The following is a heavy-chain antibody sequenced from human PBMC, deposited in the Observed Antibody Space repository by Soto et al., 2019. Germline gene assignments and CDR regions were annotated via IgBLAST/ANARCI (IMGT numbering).Heavy chain of an antibody. CDR1: GGTFSSYA. CDR2: IIPIFGTA. CDR3: AVSLTLYDSSGSGVLLWQYYFDY. D-gene: IGHD3-22*01. Sequence: QVQLVQSGAEVKKPGSSVKVSCKASGGTFSSYAITWVRQAPGQGLEWMGGIIPIFGTATYAQKFQGRVTITADKSTSTAYMELSSLRSEVTAVYYCAVSLTLYDSSGSGVLLWQYYFDYWGQGTLVTVSS. J-gene: IGHJ4*02. V-gene: IGHV1-69*06.